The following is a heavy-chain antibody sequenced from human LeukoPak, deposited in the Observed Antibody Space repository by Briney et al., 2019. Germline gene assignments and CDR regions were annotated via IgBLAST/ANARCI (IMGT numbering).Heavy chain of an antibody. CDR3: ARSLLWPTGTFEI. Sequence: SETLSLTCAVYGGSLSGYYWIWIRQPPGKGLEWIGEIDHGGSTTYNPSLKSRVALSVDTSRKQVSLKLSSVTAADTAVYFCARSLLWPTGTFEIWGQGTMVAVSS. CDR2: IDHGGST. J-gene: IGHJ3*02. CDR1: GGSLSGYY. V-gene: IGHV4-34*01. D-gene: IGHD2-8*02.